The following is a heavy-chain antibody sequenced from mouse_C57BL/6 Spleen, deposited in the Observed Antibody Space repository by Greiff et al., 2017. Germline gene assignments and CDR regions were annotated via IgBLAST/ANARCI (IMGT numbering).Heavy chain of an antibody. V-gene: IGHV1-15*01. CDR2: IAPETGGT. CDR1: GYTFTDYE. Sequence: QVQLQQSGAELVRPGASVTLSCKASGYTFTDYEMHWVKQTPVHGLEWIGAIAPETGGTAYNQKFKGKAILTADKSSSTAYMELRSLTSEDSAVYYCTSEVAYWGQGTLVTVSA. CDR3: TSEVAY. J-gene: IGHJ3*01.